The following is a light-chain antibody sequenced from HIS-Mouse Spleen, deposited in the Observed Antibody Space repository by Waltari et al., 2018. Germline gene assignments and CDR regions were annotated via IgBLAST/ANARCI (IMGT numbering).Light chain of an antibody. V-gene: IGLV2-23*01. Sequence: QSALTQPASVSGSPGQSIHISCTGTSSDFGSYNLVPWYQQPPGKAPKLMIYEGSKRPSGVSNRFSGSKSGNTASLTISGLQAEDEADYYCCSYAGSSTVVFGGGTKLTVL. J-gene: IGLJ2*01. CDR1: SSDFGSYNL. CDR3: CSYAGSSTVV. CDR2: EGS.